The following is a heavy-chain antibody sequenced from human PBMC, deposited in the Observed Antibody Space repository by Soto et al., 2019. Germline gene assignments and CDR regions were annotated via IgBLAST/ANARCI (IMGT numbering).Heavy chain of an antibody. Sequence: ESGGGLVQPGGSLRLSCAASGFTFSSYSMNWVRQAPGKGLEWVSYISSSSSTIYYADSVKGRFTISRDNAKNSLYLQMNSLRAEDTAVYYCARDNYGDSWGAFDYWGQGTLVTVSS. J-gene: IGHJ4*02. CDR1: GFTFSSYS. CDR2: ISSSSSTI. CDR3: ARDNYGDSWGAFDY. V-gene: IGHV3-48*01. D-gene: IGHD4-17*01.